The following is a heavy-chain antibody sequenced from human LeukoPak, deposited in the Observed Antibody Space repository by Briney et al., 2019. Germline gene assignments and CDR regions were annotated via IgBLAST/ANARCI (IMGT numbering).Heavy chain of an antibody. J-gene: IGHJ6*02. CDR2: IYNSGST. D-gene: IGHD3-3*01. V-gene: IGHV4-59*01. CDR1: GGSISSYY. CDR3: ARNSPWKVPYYDFWSGYPYYYGMDV. Sequence: SETLSLTCTVSGGSISSYYWSWIRQPPGQGLEWIGYIYNSGSTNYNPSLKSRGTISVDTAKNQFSLKLSSVTAADAAVYYCARNSPWKVPYYDFWSGYPYYYGMDVWGQGTTVTVSS.